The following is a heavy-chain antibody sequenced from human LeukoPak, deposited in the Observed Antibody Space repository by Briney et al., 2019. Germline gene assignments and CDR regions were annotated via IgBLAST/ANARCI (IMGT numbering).Heavy chain of an antibody. J-gene: IGHJ4*02. CDR3: ARADFDWLHDY. CDR2: ISSSSSYI. D-gene: IGHD3-9*01. Sequence: GGSLRLSCAASGFTFSSYSMNWVRQAPGKGLDWVSSISSSSSYIYYADSVKGRFTISRDNAKNSLYLQMNSLRAEDTAVYYCARADFDWLHDYWGQGTLVTVSS. CDR1: GFTFSSYS. V-gene: IGHV3-21*01.